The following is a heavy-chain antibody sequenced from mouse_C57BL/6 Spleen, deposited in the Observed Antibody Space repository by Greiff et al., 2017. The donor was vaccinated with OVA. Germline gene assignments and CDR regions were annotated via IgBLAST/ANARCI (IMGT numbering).Heavy chain of an antibody. CDR1: GYTFTSYG. CDR3: ARRDYYSNYGGYFDY. D-gene: IGHD2-5*01. CDR2: IYPRSGNT. Sequence: QVQLQQSGAELARPGASVKLSCKASGYTFTSYGISWVKQRTGQGLEWIGEIYPRSGNTYYNEKFKGKATLTADKSSSTAYMELRNLTSEDSAVYFCARRDYYSNYGGYFDYWGQGTTLTVSS. J-gene: IGHJ2*01. V-gene: IGHV1-81*01.